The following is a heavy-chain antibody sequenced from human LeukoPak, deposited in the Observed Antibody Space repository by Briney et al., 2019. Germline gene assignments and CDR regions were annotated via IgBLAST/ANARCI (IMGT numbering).Heavy chain of an antibody. Sequence: SVQVSCQACGGTFISYPISWLRQPRAQGLEWMGMIIPILGISNIVQKFQGIVTITADKSTSTAYIELSSLRSEETAVYYCATFIGYCRSTSGDEGSHFDYWGQGTLVTVSS. CDR2: IIPILGIS. CDR3: ATFIGYCRSTSGDEGSHFDY. J-gene: IGHJ4*02. D-gene: IGHD2-2*01. V-gene: IGHV1-69*02. CDR1: GGTFISYP.